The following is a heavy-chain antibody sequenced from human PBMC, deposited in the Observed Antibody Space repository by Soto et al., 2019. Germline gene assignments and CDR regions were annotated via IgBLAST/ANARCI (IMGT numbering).Heavy chain of an antibody. J-gene: IGHJ4*02. CDR3: ASGVGGSCFGL. Sequence: SPTLSLTCAISGDSVSSNTAAWNWIRSSPSRGLEWLGRTYYRSNWRHDYAVSVKSRITVNPDTSKNHFSLQLNSVTPDDTAVYHCASGVGGSCFGLWGQGNRVTVSS. V-gene: IGHV6-1*01. CDR2: TYYRSNWRH. CDR1: GDSVSSNTAA. D-gene: IGHD2-15*01.